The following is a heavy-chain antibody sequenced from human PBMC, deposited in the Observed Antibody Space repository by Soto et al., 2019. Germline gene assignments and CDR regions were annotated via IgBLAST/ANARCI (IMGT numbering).Heavy chain of an antibody. J-gene: IGHJ5*02. D-gene: IGHD5-12*01. CDR2: ISGTGVST. Sequence: EVQLLESGGGLVQPGGSLRLSCAASGFTFSNYAMIWVRQAPGRGPEWVSAISGTGVSTYYADSVKGRFTISRDNSKNTLYLQMNSLRAEDTAMHYCARDLSGYDPPANWFDPWGQGTLVTVSS. V-gene: IGHV3-23*01. CDR1: GFTFSNYA. CDR3: ARDLSGYDPPANWFDP.